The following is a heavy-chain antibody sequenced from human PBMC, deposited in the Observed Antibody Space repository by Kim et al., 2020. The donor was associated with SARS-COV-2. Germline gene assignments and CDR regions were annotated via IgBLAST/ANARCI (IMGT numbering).Heavy chain of an antibody. CDR2: IVPLFGPP. V-gene: IGHV1-69*13. CDR3: AVGRASLFYYFDS. Sequence: SVKVSCKASGDTFKNYAFSWVRQAPGQGLEWMGEIVPLFGPPNYVQKFQDRVTINADESTATAYMELSSLRSEDTAVYYCAVGRASLFYYFDSWGRGTRVTVTS. CDR1: GDTFKNYA. J-gene: IGHJ4*02. D-gene: IGHD3-9*01.